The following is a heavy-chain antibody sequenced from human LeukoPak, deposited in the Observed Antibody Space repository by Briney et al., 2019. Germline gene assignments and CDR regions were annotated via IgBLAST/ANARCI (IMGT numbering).Heavy chain of an antibody. CDR2: ISAYNGNT. CDR1: GYTFTSYY. V-gene: IGHV1-18*04. Sequence: ASVKVSCKASGYTFTSYYMHWVRQAPGQGLEWMGWISAYNGNTNYAQKLQGRVTMTTDTSTSTAYMELRSLRSDDTAVYYCARGIGYCSGGSCSDYWGQGTLVTVSS. CDR3: ARGIGYCSGGSCSDY. D-gene: IGHD2-15*01. J-gene: IGHJ4*02.